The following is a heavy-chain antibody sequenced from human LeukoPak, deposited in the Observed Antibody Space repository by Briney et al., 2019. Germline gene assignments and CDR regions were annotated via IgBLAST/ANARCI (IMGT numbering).Heavy chain of an antibody. CDR2: IYHSGST. J-gene: IGHJ3*02. CDR3: ARDRLAQGAFDI. V-gene: IGHV4-30-2*01. CDR1: GGSISSGGYP. Sequence: PSETLSLTCAVSGGSISSGGYPWSWIRQPPGKGLEWIGYIYHSGSTYYNPSLKSRVTISVDRSKNQFSLKLSSVTAADTAVYYCARDRLAQGAFDIWGQGTMVTVSS.